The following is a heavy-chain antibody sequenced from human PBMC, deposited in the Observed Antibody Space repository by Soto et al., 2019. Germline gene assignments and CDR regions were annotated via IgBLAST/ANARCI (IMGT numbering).Heavy chain of an antibody. CDR3: ASRTNIVVVPDAGDYYGMDV. D-gene: IGHD2-2*01. J-gene: IGHJ6*02. CDR2: MYNTGST. V-gene: IGHV4-59*12. CDR1: GGSISGYY. Sequence: SETLSLTCTVSGGSISGYYWSWIRQPPGKGLEWIGYMYNTGSTVYNPSFKSRVTISVDTSKNQFSLKLSSVTAADTAVYYCASRTNIVVVPDAGDYYGMDVWGQGTTVTVSS.